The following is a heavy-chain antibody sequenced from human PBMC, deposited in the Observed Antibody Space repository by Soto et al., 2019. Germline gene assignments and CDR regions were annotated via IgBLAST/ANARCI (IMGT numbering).Heavy chain of an antibody. J-gene: IGHJ5*02. CDR3: ARRVAAAGTSWFDP. Sequence: ASVKVSCKASGYTFTSYAIHWVRQAPGQRLEWMGWINAGDGNTKYSQKFQGRVIITRDTSAGTAYMELRSLRSDDTAVYYCARRVAAAGTSWFDPWGQGTLVTVSS. D-gene: IGHD6-13*01. CDR2: INAGDGNT. CDR1: GYTFTSYA. V-gene: IGHV1-3*01.